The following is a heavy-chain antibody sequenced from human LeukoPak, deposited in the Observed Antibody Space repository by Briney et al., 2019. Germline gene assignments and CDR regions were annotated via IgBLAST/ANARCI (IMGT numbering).Heavy chain of an antibody. V-gene: IGHV1-18*01. Sequence: ASVKVFCKASGYTFTSYGISWVRQAPGQGLEWMGWISAYNGNTNYAQKLQGRVTMTTDTSTSTAYMELRSLRSDDTAVYYCATGIGGNSRYYYYYYMDVWGKGTTVTVSS. CDR1: GYTFTSYG. D-gene: IGHD4-23*01. CDR3: ATGIGGNSRYYYYYYMDV. J-gene: IGHJ6*03. CDR2: ISAYNGNT.